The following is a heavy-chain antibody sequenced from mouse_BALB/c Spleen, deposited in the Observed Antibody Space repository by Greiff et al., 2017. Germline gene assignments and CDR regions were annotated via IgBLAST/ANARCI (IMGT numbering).Heavy chain of an antibody. CDR2: ISSGGSYT. J-gene: IGHJ1*01. CDR3: ARRHYYGNYEGWYFDV. CDR1: GFTFSSYG. V-gene: IGHV5-6*01. Sequence: EVQLVESGGDLVKPGGSLKLSCAASGFTFSSYGMSWVRQTPDKRLEWVATISSGGSYTYYPDSVKGRFTISRDNAKNTLYLQMSSLKSEDTAMYYCARRHYYGNYEGWYFDVWGAGTTVTVSS. D-gene: IGHD2-1*01.